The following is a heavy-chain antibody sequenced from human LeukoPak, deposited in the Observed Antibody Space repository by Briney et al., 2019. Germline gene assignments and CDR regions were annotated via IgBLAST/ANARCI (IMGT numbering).Heavy chain of an antibody. CDR1: GFPFNSFF. J-gene: IGHJ3*02. V-gene: IGHV3-21*06. Sequence: PGGSLRLSCAASGFPFNSFFMNWVRQTPGRGLEWVSSISSTGRSIFYADSVKGRFTISRDNAKNSLFLQMDSLRAEDTAVYSCARVRVGATYGGAFDIWGQGTMVTVSS. CDR3: ARVRVGATYGGAFDI. D-gene: IGHD1-26*01. CDR2: ISSTGRSI.